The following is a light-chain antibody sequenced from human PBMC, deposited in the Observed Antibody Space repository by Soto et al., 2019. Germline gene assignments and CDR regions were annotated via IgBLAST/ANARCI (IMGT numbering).Light chain of an antibody. J-gene: IGKJ1*01. Sequence: DIQMTQSPSTLSASVGDRVTITCRASQSISSWLAWYQQKPGTAPKLLIYKASSLESGVPSRFSGSGSGTDFTLTISSLQPDDFATYYCQQYNSLWTFGQGTKVEIK. V-gene: IGKV1-5*03. CDR3: QQYNSLWT. CDR1: QSISSW. CDR2: KAS.